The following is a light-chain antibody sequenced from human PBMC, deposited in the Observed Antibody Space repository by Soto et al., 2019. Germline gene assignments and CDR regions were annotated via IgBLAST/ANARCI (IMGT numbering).Light chain of an antibody. V-gene: IGKV1-8*01. CDR1: QGISIW. CDR3: HQNYSSPRT. J-gene: IGKJ1*01. Sequence: ITNRASQGISIWLAWYQQKPGKAPKLLIYAASSLQTGVPSRFRGSGSGTDFPLTIRCLQTDHFSTYYCHQNYSSPRTFGQGTKVDTK. CDR2: AAS.